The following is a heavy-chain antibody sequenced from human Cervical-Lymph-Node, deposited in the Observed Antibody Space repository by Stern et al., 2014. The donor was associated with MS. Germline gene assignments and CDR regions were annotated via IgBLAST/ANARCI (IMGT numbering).Heavy chain of an antibody. J-gene: IGHJ6*02. V-gene: IGHV1-69*01. CDR2: IVPLFGKP. CDR1: GGTFSNYA. CDR3: ASPLTATSVPFGYYGMDV. Sequence: QMQLVQSGAEVKKPGSSVKVSCKASGGTFSNYATSWVRQPPGQGLEWMGGIVPLFGKPNYAQKFQGRVPITADESTSTAYMDLSSLRSEDTAVYYCASPLTATSVPFGYYGMDVWGQGTTVTVS. D-gene: IGHD4-17*01.